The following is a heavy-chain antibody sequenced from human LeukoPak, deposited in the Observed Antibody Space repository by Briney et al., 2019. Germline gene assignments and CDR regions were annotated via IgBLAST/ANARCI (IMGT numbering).Heavy chain of an antibody. J-gene: IGHJ4*02. D-gene: IGHD3-22*01. CDR3: ARGTDYYDSSGYPKAFDY. Sequence: QASETLSLTCAVYGGSFSGYYWSWIRQPPGKGLEWIGEINHSGSTNYNPSLKSRVTISADTSKNQFSLKLSSVTAADTAVYYCARGTDYYDSSGYPKAFDYWGQGTLVTVSS. CDR1: GGSFSGYY. V-gene: IGHV4-34*01. CDR2: INHSGST.